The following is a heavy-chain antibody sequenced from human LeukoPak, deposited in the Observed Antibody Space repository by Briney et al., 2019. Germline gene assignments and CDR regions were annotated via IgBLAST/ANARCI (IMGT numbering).Heavy chain of an antibody. CDR1: GFIFSNYG. D-gene: IGHD3-3*01. V-gene: IGHV3-23*01. Sequence: GGSLRLSCAASGFIFSNYGMNWVRQAPGKGLEWVASISASGSATSYADSVRGRVTVSRDNSNSTMYLQMNSLGAEATAAFYCAKDLSLRDFWSGYFDYWGQGIPVTVSS. CDR3: AKDLSLRDFWSGYFDY. CDR2: ISASGSAT. J-gene: IGHJ4*02.